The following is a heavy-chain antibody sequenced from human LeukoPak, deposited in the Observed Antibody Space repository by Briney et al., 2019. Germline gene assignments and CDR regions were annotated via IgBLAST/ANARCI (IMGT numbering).Heavy chain of an antibody. Sequence: GGSLRLSCAASGFTFSSYEMSWVRQAPGKGLEWVSYIATSGSAIYYADSVKGRFTISRDNAKNSLYLQTSSLRAEDMAVYYCVRGGYCSSTICYWYNAFDMWGQGTMVTVSS. CDR1: GFTFSSYE. V-gene: IGHV3-48*03. CDR3: VRGGYCSSTICYWYNAFDM. J-gene: IGHJ3*02. D-gene: IGHD2-2*01. CDR2: IATSGSAI.